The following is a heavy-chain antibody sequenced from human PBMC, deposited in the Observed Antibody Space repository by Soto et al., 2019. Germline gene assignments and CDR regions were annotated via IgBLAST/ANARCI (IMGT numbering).Heavy chain of an antibody. D-gene: IGHD2-15*01. V-gene: IGHV4-59*08. CDR1: GGSINTYY. CDR3: ARHTPAISISDH. J-gene: IGHJ4*02. Sequence: SETLSLTCTVSGGSINTYYWSWIRQSPGKGLEWIGYVYYTGSTYYNPSLKSRVAISVDTSKNQFSLKLSSVTAADTAVYYCARHTPAISISDHWGQGTLVTVSS. CDR2: VYYTGST.